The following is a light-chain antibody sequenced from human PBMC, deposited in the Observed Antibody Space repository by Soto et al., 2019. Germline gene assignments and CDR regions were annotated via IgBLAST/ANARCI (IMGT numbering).Light chain of an antibody. J-gene: IGKJ4*01. CDR3: QQRSNGTLLP. CDR1: QSVGSY. V-gene: IGKV3-11*01. Sequence: IVLIQSPATLSLSPGERATLSCRASQSVGSYLAWYQHKPGQAPRLLISDASNRATGIPARFSGSGSETDFALTISSREPEDSAVYYCQQRSNGTLLPFGGVSNVDIK. CDR2: DAS.